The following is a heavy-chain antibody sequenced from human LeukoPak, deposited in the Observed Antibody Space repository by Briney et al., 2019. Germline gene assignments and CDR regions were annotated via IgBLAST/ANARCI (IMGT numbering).Heavy chain of an antibody. CDR2: IIPIFGTA. Sequence: SVKVSRKASGGTFSSYAISWVRQAPGQGLEWMGGIIPIFGTANYAQKFQGRVTITTDESTSTAYMELSSLRSEDTAVYYCARHHYGSGSYYKWEYFDYWGQGTLVTVSS. D-gene: IGHD3-10*01. J-gene: IGHJ4*02. V-gene: IGHV1-69*05. CDR1: GGTFSSYA. CDR3: ARHHYGSGSYYKWEYFDY.